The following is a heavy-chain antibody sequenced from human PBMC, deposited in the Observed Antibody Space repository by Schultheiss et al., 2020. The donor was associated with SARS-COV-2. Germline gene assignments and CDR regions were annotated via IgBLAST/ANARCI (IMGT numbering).Heavy chain of an antibody. J-gene: IGHJ4*02. D-gene: IGHD2-15*01. CDR1: GFTFSSYW. CDR2: IKQDGSEK. CDR3: AKDDCSGGTCYPDY. Sequence: GESLKISCAASGFTFSSYWMSWVRQAPGKGLEWVANIKQDGSEKYYVDSVKGRFTVSRDNSKNTLYLQMNSLRAEDTAVYYCAKDDCSGGTCYPDYWGQGTLVTVSS. V-gene: IGHV3-7*03.